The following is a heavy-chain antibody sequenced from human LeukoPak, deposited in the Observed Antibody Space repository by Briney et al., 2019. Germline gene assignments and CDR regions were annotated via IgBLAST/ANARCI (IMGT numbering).Heavy chain of an antibody. J-gene: IGHJ4*02. CDR3: ARVKYYYDSSGNVQEYYFDY. V-gene: IGHV4-39*07. D-gene: IGHD3-22*01. Sequence: SETLSLTCTVSGGSISSSSYYWGWIRQPPGKGLEWVGSIYYSGSTYYNPSLKSRLTISVDTSKNQFSLKLRSVTAADTAVYYCARVKYYYDSSGNVQEYYFDYWGQGTLVTVSS. CDR2: IYYSGST. CDR1: GGSISSSSYY.